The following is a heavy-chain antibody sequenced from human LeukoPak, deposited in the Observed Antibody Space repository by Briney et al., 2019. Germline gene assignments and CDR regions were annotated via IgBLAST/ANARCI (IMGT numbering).Heavy chain of an antibody. CDR3: ARDPQTYDFSPKFAFDI. V-gene: IGHV1-2*02. J-gene: IGHJ3*02. Sequence: ASVRVSCKASGYTFTDYHIHWVRQAPGQGLEWMEWINPNSGGTNYAQKFQGRVTMTRDTSISTAYLELSGLRSDDTAVYYCARDPQTYDFSPKFAFDIWGQGTMVTVSS. D-gene: IGHD3-3*01. CDR1: GYTFTDYH. CDR2: INPNSGGT.